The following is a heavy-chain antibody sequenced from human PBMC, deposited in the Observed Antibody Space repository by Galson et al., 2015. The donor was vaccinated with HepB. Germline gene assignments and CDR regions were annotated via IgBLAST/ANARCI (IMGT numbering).Heavy chain of an antibody. CDR2: ISYDGSNK. J-gene: IGHJ3*02. V-gene: IGHV3-30*18. Sequence: SLRLSCAASGFTFSSYGMHWVRQAPGKGLEWVAVISYDGSNKYYADSVKGRFTISRDNSKNTLYLQMNSLRAEDTAVYYCAKDQRVGATKRLGDAFDIWGQGTMVTVSS. CDR3: AKDQRVGATKRLGDAFDI. CDR1: GFTFSSYG. D-gene: IGHD1-26*01.